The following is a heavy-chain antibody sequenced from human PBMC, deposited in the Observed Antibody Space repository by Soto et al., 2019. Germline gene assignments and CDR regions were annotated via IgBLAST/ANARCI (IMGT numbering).Heavy chain of an antibody. CDR1: GGSISSGDYY. J-gene: IGHJ2*01. V-gene: IGHV4-30-4*01. Sequence: QVQLQESGPGLVKPSQTLSLTCTVSGGSISSGDYYWSWIRQPPGKGLEWIGYIYYSGSTYYNPSLKSRVTISVDPSKNQFSLKLSSVTAADTAVYYCARDLGGSSWYRFPQPYHWYFDLWGRGTLVTVSS. CDR3: ARDLGGSSWYRFPQPYHWYFDL. CDR2: IYYSGST. D-gene: IGHD6-13*01.